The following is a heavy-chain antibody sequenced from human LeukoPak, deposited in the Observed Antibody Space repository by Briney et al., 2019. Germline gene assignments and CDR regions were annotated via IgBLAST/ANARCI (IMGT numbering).Heavy chain of an antibody. J-gene: IGHJ4*02. Sequence: GGSLRLSCAASGFTFSSYSMNWVRQAPGKGLEWVSSISSSSYIYYADSVKGRFTISRDNAKNSLYLQMNSLRAEDTAVYYCARGHKQQLVPDYWGQGTLVTVSS. CDR2: ISSSSYI. CDR3: ARGHKQQLVPDY. V-gene: IGHV3-21*01. D-gene: IGHD6-13*01. CDR1: GFTFSSYS.